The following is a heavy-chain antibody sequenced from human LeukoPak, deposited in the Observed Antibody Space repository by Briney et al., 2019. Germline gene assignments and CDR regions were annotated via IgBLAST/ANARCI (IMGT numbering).Heavy chain of an antibody. J-gene: IGHJ4*02. CDR1: AFSLSHYA. CDR3: ARVGGRYSPLGY. D-gene: IGHD3-16*02. CDR2: ISYDGNDE. Sequence: PGGSLRLSCAPSAFSLSHYAMNWVRQAPGKGLECVAFISYDGNDEYYADSVKGRFTISRDDSKNTLYLQMNSLRVEDTAVYYCARVGGRYSPLGYWGQGTLVTVSS. V-gene: IGHV3-30*04.